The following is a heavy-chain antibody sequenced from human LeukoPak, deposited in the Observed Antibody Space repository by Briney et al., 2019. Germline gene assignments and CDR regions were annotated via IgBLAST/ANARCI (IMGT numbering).Heavy chain of an antibody. Sequence: PGGSLRLSCAASGFTFSSYAMSWVRQAPGKGLEWVSAISGSGGSTYYADSVKGRFTISRDNSKNTLYLQMNSLRAEDTTVYYCAKDLVVVNDAFDIWGQGTMRTVSS. D-gene: IGHD3-22*01. CDR2: ISGSGGST. CDR3: AKDLVVVNDAFDI. V-gene: IGHV3-23*01. J-gene: IGHJ3*02. CDR1: GFTFSSYA.